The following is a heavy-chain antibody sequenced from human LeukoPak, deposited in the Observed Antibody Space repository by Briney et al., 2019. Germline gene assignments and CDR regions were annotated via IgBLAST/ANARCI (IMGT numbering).Heavy chain of an antibody. Sequence: SVKVSCKASGFTFTSSAVQWVRQARGQRLEWIGWIVVGSGNTNYAQKFQERVTITRDMSTSTAYMELSSLRSEDTAVYYCAADLTVAGTWDFDCWGQGTLVTVSS. V-gene: IGHV1-58*01. CDR1: GFTFTSSA. CDR3: AADLTVAGTWDFDC. D-gene: IGHD6-19*01. CDR2: IVVGSGNT. J-gene: IGHJ4*02.